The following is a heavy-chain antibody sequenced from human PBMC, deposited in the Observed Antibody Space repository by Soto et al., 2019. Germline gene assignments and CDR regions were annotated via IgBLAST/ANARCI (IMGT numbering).Heavy chain of an antibody. CDR2: VYHTGDT. J-gene: IGHJ5*02. V-gene: IGHV4-4*02. CDR1: GGTVASSHW. CDR3: AREIVTAGGNNYFDP. D-gene: IGHD2-21*02. Sequence: QVQLQESGPRLVKPSGSLSLTCGVSGGTVASSHWCSWVRQSPGGGLKWIGNVYHTGDTNLNPSLQSRVTISVDKSNNQFSLRLNSLTAADTAVYFCAREIVTAGGNNYFDPWGPGTLVTVSS.